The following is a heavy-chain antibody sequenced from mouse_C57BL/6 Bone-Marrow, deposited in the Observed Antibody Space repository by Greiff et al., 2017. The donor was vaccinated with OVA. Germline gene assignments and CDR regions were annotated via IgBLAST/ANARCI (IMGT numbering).Heavy chain of an antibody. J-gene: IGHJ2*01. Sequence: QVQLQQSGPGLVQPSQSLSITCTVSGFSLTSYGVHWVRQSPGKGLEWLGVIWSGGSTDYNAAFISRRSISKDNSKSQVFFKMNSLQADDTAIYYCARDYYYGSSYSFDYWGQGTTLTVSS. CDR2: IWSGGST. CDR1: GFSLTSYG. V-gene: IGHV2-2*01. D-gene: IGHD1-1*01. CDR3: ARDYYYGSSYSFDY.